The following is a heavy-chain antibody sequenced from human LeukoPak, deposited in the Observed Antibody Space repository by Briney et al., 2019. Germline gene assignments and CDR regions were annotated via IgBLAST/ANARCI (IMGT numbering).Heavy chain of an antibody. J-gene: IGHJ4*02. Sequence: SETLSLTCAVYGGSFSGYYWSWIRQPPGKGLEWIGEINHSGSTNYNPSLKSRVTISVDTSKNQFSLKLSSVTAADTAVYYCARGASGEGYWGQRTLVTVSS. V-gene: IGHV4-34*01. CDR1: GGSFSGYY. D-gene: IGHD3-10*01. CDR2: INHSGST. CDR3: ARGASGEGY.